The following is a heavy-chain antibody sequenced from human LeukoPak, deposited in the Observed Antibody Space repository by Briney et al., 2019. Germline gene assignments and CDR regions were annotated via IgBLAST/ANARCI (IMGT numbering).Heavy chain of an antibody. V-gene: IGHV4-34*01. CDR1: GGSFSGYY. D-gene: IGHD1-26*01. J-gene: IGHJ4*02. Sequence: SETLSLTCAVCGGSFSGYYWSWIRQPPGKGLEWIGEINHSGSTNYNPSLKSRVTISVDTSKNQFSLKLSSVTAADTAVYYCARAGYSGSYSDYWGQGTLVTVSS. CDR2: INHSGST. CDR3: ARAGYSGSYSDY.